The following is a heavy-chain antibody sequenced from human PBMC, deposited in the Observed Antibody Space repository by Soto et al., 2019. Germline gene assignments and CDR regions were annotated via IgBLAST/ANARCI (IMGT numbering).Heavy chain of an antibody. J-gene: IGHJ6*02. V-gene: IGHV1-46*01. D-gene: IGHD2-15*01. Sequence: ASVKVSCKASGYTFTSYYMHWVRQAPGQGLEWMGIINPSGGSTSYAQKIQGRVTMTRDTSTSTVYMELRSLRSEDTAVNYCGSHIVVVPGVSYYYGMDVWGQGTTVTVSS. CDR1: GYTFTSYY. CDR2: INPSGGST. CDR3: GSHIVVVPGVSYYYGMDV.